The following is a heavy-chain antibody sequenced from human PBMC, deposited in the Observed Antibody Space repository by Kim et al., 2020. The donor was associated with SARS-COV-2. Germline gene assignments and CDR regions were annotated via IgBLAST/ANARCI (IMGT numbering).Heavy chain of an antibody. D-gene: IGHD3-10*01. CDR3: ATEESYSSGRVDY. V-gene: IGHV1-24*01. Sequence: YAPKFQGRVTMTEDTSIDTAYMELNSLRSEDTAVYYCATEESYSSGRVDYWGQGTLVTVSS. J-gene: IGHJ4*02.